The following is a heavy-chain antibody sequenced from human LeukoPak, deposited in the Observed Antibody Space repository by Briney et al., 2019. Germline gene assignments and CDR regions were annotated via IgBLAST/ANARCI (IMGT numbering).Heavy chain of an antibody. J-gene: IGHJ1*01. CDR2: ISSGSSTI. V-gene: IGHV3-48*04. D-gene: IGHD2-15*01. CDR1: GFTFNTYS. Sequence: GGSLRLSCAASGFTFNTYSMNWVRQAPGKGLEWVSYISSGSSTIYYADSVKGRFTISRDNAENSLYLQMNSLRAEDTAVYYCARARGSGYFQHWGQGTLVTISS. CDR3: ARARGSGYFQH.